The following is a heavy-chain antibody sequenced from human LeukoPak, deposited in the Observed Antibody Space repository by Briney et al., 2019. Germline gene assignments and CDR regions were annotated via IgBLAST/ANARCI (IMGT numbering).Heavy chain of an antibody. CDR3: ARRMNSGSYYPSYYFDS. J-gene: IGHJ4*02. CDR2: ITTYNGDT. CDR1: GYTFTNHG. Sequence: ASVKVSCKASGYTFTNHGFSWVRQAPGQGLEWMGWITTYNGDTNYAQKFQGRVTMTTDTSTSTAYMELRSPRSDDTAVYYCARRMNSGSYYPSYYFDSWGQGTLVTVSS. D-gene: IGHD3-10*01. V-gene: IGHV1-18*01.